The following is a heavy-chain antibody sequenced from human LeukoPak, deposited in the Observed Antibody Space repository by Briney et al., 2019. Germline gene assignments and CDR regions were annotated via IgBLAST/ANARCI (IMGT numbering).Heavy chain of an antibody. J-gene: IGHJ4*02. Sequence: PSETLSLTCAVYGGSFSGYYWSWIRQSPGKGLEWIGEINHSGSTNYSPSLKSRVTISVDTSKNQFSLKLSSVTAADTAVYYCARGRITIFGVANWGQGTLVTVSS. CDR2: INHSGST. CDR3: ARGRITIFGVAN. CDR1: GGSFSGYY. D-gene: IGHD3-3*01. V-gene: IGHV4-34*01.